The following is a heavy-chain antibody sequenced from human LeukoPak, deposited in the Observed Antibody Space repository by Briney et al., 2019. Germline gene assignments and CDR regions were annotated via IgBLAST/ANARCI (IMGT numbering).Heavy chain of an antibody. J-gene: IGHJ4*02. V-gene: IGHV4-39*01. CDR3: ASGVVVITGPFDY. Sequence: TSETLSLTCTVSGGSISSSSYYWGWIRQPPGKGLEWIGSIYYSGSTYYNPSLKSRVTISVDTSKNQFSLKLSSVTAADTAVYYCASGVVVITGPFDYWGQGTLVTVSS. CDR2: IYYSGST. D-gene: IGHD3-22*01. CDR1: GGSISSSSYY.